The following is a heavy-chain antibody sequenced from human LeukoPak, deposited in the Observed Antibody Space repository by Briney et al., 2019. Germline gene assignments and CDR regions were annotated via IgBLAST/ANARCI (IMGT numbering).Heavy chain of an antibody. CDR3: AKGQMIVVVITPDY. Sequence: GGSLRLSCAASGFTFSSYAMSWVRQAPGKGLEWVSAISGSGGSTYYADSVKGRFTISRDNSKNTLYLQMNSLRAEDTAVYYCAKGQMIVVVITPDYWGQGTLVTVSS. D-gene: IGHD3-22*01. CDR2: ISGSGGST. V-gene: IGHV3-23*01. CDR1: GFTFSSYA. J-gene: IGHJ4*02.